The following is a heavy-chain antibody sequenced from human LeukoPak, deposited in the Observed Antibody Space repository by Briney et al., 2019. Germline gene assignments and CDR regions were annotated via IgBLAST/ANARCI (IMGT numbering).Heavy chain of an antibody. Sequence: ASVKASCKASGYTFTSYGISWVRQAPGQGLEWMGWISAYNGNTNYAQKLQGRVTMTTDTSTSTAYMERRSLRSDDTAVYYCARQWELVFFDYWGQGTLVTVSS. CDR3: ARQWELVFFDY. D-gene: IGHD1-26*01. CDR1: GYTFTSYG. J-gene: IGHJ4*02. V-gene: IGHV1-18*01. CDR2: ISAYNGNT.